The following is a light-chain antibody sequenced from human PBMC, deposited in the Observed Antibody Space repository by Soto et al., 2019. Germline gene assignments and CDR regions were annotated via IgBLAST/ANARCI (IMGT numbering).Light chain of an antibody. CDR3: QQYGNSPIT. Sequence: EVVLTQSPSTLYLSPGDRAALSCKASQSVHNFLAWYQQKPALAPRLLIYDASSRATGIPDRFSGSGSGTDFTLTISRLEPEDFAVYYCQQYGNSPITFGQGTRLEI. CDR1: QSVHNF. J-gene: IGKJ5*01. CDR2: DAS. V-gene: IGKV3D-20*01.